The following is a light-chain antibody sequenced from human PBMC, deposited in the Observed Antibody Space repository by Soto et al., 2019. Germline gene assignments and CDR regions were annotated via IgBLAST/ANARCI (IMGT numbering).Light chain of an antibody. V-gene: IGKV3-20*01. CDR2: GAS. CDR1: QSVSSSF. Sequence: EIVLTQSPGTLSLSPGERATLSCRASQSVSSSFLAWYQQKPGQAPRLLIYGASSRATGIPDRFSGSGSGTDFTLTIGRLEPEDFAVYYCHQYGSSPATFGQGTKVDIK. J-gene: IGKJ1*01. CDR3: HQYGSSPAT.